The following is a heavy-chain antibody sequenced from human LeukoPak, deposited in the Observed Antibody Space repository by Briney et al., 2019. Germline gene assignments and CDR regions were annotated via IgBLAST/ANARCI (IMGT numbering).Heavy chain of an antibody. CDR3: AKDRGLNNQSRLGGPESDY. CDR2: ISVSGGGT. CDR1: GFTFTTDA. Sequence: PGGSLRLSCAASGFTFTTDAMSWVRQAPGKGLEWVSLISVSGGGTYYSDSVKGRFTISRDNSKNMVYLQVNRLRADDTAVYYCAKDRGLNNQSRLGGPESDYWGQGTLVTVSS. D-gene: IGHD3-16*01. V-gene: IGHV3-23*01. J-gene: IGHJ4*02.